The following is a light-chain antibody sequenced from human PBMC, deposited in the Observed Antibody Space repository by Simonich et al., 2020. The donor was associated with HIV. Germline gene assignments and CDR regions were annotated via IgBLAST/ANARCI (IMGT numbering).Light chain of an antibody. CDR1: QSISSN. Sequence: EIVMTKSPATQSVYPGERPTLSRRARQSISSNLAWYQQKPGQAPRLLIYGASTRATGFPARFSGSGSGTEFTLTISSLQSEDFAVYYCQHYNSWPPMCTFGQGTKLEIK. V-gene: IGKV3-15*01. CDR2: GAS. CDR3: QHYNSWPPMCT. J-gene: IGKJ2*02.